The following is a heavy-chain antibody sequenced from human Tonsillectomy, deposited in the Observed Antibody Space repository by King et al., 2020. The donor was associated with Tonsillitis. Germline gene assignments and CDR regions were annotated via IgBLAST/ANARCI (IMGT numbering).Heavy chain of an antibody. V-gene: IGHV1-18*01. CDR1: GYTFTNYG. CDR3: ARARLLSGYPRDAFDI. J-gene: IGHJ3*02. Sequence: QLVQSGAEVKKPGASVKVSCKASGYTFTNYGISWVRQAPGQGLEWMGWISVYNGNTNYAQKLQGRVTMTTDTSTSTAYMELRSLRSDDRAVYYCARARLLSGYPRDAFDIWGQGTLVTVSS. D-gene: IGHD3-3*01. CDR2: ISVYNGNT.